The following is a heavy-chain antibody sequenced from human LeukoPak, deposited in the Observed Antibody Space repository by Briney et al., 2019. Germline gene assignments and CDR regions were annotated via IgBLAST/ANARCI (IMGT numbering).Heavy chain of an antibody. Sequence: SQTLSLTCGISGDSVSSNNAAWNWIRQSPSRGLEWLGGIYHRSKWYNDYAVSVKSRISMNPDTSENQFSLHLNYVTPEDTAVYYCARISGSGDYYFDLWGPGTLVTVSS. D-gene: IGHD1-20*01. V-gene: IGHV6-1*01. J-gene: IGHJ2*01. CDR1: GDSVSSNNAA. CDR2: IYHRSKWYN. CDR3: ARISGSGDYYFDL.